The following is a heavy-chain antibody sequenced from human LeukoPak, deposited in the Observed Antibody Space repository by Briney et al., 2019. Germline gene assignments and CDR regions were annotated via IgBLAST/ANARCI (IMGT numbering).Heavy chain of an antibody. CDR1: GFTFSSQS. V-gene: IGHV3-23*01. D-gene: IGHD6-19*01. CDR2: ISGSGDIT. Sequence: GGSLRLSCAASGFTFSSQSMTWVRQAPGKGLEWVSGISGSGDITYYADSVKGRFTISRDNSKNTLYLQMNSLRVEDTAVYYCVKAVAGSSFDYWGQGTLVTVSS. J-gene: IGHJ4*02. CDR3: VKAVAGSSFDY.